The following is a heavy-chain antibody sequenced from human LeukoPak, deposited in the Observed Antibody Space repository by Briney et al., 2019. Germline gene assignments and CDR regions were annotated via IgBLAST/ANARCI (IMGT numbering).Heavy chain of an antibody. V-gene: IGHV3-48*03. CDR3: ARGPYSSNWYVDY. Sequence: TGGSLRLSCAASGFTLSSYEMNWVRLAPGKGLEWISYISRTGNSIYYADSAKGRFTISRDSAKNSLYLQMNSLRAEDTAVYYCARGPYSSNWYVDYWGQGTLVTVAS. CDR2: ISRTGNSI. J-gene: IGHJ4*02. D-gene: IGHD6-13*01. CDR1: GFTLSSYE.